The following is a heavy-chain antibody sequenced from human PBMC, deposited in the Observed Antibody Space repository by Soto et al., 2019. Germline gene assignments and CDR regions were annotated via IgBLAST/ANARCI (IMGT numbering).Heavy chain of an antibody. CDR2: IYWDGDK. Sequence: QITLKESGPTLVKPTQTLTLTCTFSGFSLSASGVGVGWIRQTPGKALEWLALIYWDGDKRYSPSPNSRLTITTDTSKNQVVLTMTNMAPVDTATYYCTLSDGMDVWGKGTTLTFSS. CDR3: TLSDGMDV. J-gene: IGHJ6*04. V-gene: IGHV2-5*02. CDR1: GFSLSASGVG.